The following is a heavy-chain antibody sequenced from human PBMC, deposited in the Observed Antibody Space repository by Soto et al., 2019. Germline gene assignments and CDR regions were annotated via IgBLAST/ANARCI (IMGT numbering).Heavy chain of an antibody. Sequence: AERNGTYKATGYTFTSYGIHWVRQAPGQRLEWTGWINAGNGNTKYSEKFQGRVTITRDTSASTAYLELSSLRSEDTAVYYCARDPNDSSAYYHHYYYGIDVWGQGTTFTVSS. CDR1: GYTFTSYG. CDR2: INAGNGNT. J-gene: IGHJ6*02. CDR3: ARDPNDSSAYYHHYYYGIDV. D-gene: IGHD3-22*01. V-gene: IGHV1-3*01.